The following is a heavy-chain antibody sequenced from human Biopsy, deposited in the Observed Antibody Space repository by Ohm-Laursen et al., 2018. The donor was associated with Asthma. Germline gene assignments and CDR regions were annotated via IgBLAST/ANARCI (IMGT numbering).Heavy chain of an antibody. CDR3: ASDFPKDYVRYNFQF. CDR2: HDPEEGGT. D-gene: IGHD4-17*01. V-gene: IGHV1-24*01. J-gene: IGHJ4*02. CDR1: GYTLTDLS. Sequence: GSSVKVSCKVSGYTLTDLSMHWVRQAPGQGLEWMGGHDPEEGGTVNARRFQCRVTMTEDTSTDTAYMELSSLSSDDTAVYYCASDFPKDYVRYNFQFWGQGTLVTVSS.